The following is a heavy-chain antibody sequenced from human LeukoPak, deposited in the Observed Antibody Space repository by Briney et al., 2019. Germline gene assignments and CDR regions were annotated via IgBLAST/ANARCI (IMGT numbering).Heavy chain of an antibody. CDR3: ARETRGTVGSY. D-gene: IGHD4-23*01. Sequence: PGGSLRLSCAASGFTFSSYWMHWVRQAPGKGLVWVSRINSDGSSTYYADSVKGRFSISRDNAENSLYLQMNSLRAEDTAVYYCARETRGTVGSYWGRGTLVTVSS. CDR2: INSDGSST. CDR1: GFTFSSYW. V-gene: IGHV3-74*01. J-gene: IGHJ4*02.